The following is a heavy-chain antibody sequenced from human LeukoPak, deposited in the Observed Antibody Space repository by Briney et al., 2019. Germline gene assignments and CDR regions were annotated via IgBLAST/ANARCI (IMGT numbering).Heavy chain of an antibody. D-gene: IGHD4-17*01. J-gene: IGHJ5*02. CDR1: GYTFTSYD. V-gene: IGHV1-8*01. Sequence: GASVKVSCKASGYTFTSYDINWVRQATGQGPEWMGWMNPNSGNTGYAQKFQGRVTMTRNTSISTAYMELSSLRSEDTAVYYCAREFPHDYGDYVGPPKDWFDPWGQGTLVTVSS. CDR2: MNPNSGNT. CDR3: AREFPHDYGDYVGPPKDWFDP.